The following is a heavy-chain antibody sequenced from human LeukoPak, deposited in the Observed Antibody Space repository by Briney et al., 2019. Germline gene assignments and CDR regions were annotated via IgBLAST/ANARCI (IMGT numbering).Heavy chain of an antibody. CDR1: GFTFSSYS. Sequence: GGSLRLSCAASGFTFSSYSMNWVRQAPGKGLEWVSYISSSSSTIYYADSVKGRFTISRDNAKNSLYLQMNSLRAEDTAVYYGAGDGRDWREGLFDYWGQGTLVTVYS. J-gene: IGHJ4*02. D-gene: IGHD5-24*01. CDR2: ISSSSSTI. V-gene: IGHV3-48*04. CDR3: AGDGRDWREGLFDY.